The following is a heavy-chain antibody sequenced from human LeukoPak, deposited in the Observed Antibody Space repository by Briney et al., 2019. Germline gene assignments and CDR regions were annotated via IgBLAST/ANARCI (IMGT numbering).Heavy chain of an antibody. CDR2: IIPIFGTA. J-gene: IGHJ4*02. D-gene: IGHD3-3*01. Sequence: GSSVKVSCKASGGTFSSYAISWVRQAPGQWLEWMGGIIPIFGTANYAQKFQGRVTITTDESTSTAYMELSSLRSEDTAVYYCARSYDFWSGYYGPFWYWGQGTLVTVSS. CDR3: ARSYDFWSGYYGPFWY. CDR1: GGTFSSYA. V-gene: IGHV1-69*05.